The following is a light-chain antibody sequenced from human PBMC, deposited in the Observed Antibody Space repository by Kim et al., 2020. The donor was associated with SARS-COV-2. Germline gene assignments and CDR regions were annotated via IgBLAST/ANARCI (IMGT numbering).Light chain of an antibody. CDR3: QKYNVAPWT. J-gene: IGKJ1*01. CDR1: QAISNY. CDR2: AAS. V-gene: IGKV1-27*01. Sequence: SSVGDRVTITCRASQAISNYLAWHQQKPGKVPKVLIYAASTLQSGVPSRFSGSGSGTEFTLTISSLQPEDVATYYCQKYNVAPWTFGQGTKVDIK.